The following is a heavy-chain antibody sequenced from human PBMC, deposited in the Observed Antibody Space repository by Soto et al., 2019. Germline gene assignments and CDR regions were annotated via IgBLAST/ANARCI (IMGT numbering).Heavy chain of an antibody. CDR2: INPRVGST. Sequence: ASVKVSCKASGGTFSDYDIRWVGQAPGQGLEWMGVINPRVGSTTYAQRFQDRVTMTTDKSTSTAYMEVSSLRSEDTALYYCARAYLGDYGEFDYWGRGTLVTVSS. V-gene: IGHV1-46*01. CDR3: ARAYLGDYGEFDY. J-gene: IGHJ4*01. D-gene: IGHD4-17*01. CDR1: GGTFSDYD.